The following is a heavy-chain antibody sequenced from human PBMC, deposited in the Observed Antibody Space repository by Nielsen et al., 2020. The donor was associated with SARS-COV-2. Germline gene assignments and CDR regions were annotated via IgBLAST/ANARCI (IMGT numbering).Heavy chain of an antibody. V-gene: IGHV4-4*02. J-gene: IGHJ4*02. Sequence: GSLRLSCAVSGDSISSSNWWSWVRQPPGKGLEWIGEIYHSGRINYNPSLKSRVAISMEKSKNQFSLKLSSVTAADTAAYYCARVPLRFPFDSWGQGTLVTVSS. CDR2: IYHSGRI. CDR3: ARVPLRFPFDS. CDR1: GDSISSSNW.